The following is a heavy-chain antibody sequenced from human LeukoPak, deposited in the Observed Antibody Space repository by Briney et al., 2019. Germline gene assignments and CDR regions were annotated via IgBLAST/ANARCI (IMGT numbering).Heavy chain of an antibody. D-gene: IGHD3-10*01. CDR3: AKNYAPGNAFYDY. CDR1: GFSFSTYA. Sequence: EGSLRLSCAASGFSFSTYAMTWVRQAPGRGLEWVSAIDGSGRYIYYRDSVQGRFTNSRDNSKNTLFLQMNSLTAEDSAVYYCAKNYAPGNAFYDYWGQGVLVTVSS. CDR2: IDGSGRYI. V-gene: IGHV3-23*01. J-gene: IGHJ4*02.